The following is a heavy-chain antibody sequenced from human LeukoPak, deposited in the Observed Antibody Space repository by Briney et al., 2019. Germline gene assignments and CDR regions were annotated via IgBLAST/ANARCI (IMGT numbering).Heavy chain of an antibody. CDR2: IKRKTDGGTP. V-gene: IGHV3-15*05. D-gene: IGHD3-22*01. J-gene: IGHJ4*02. CDR3: TTDSTIAPTYSYSSDYWGYFEK. CDR1: GFTFTNAW. Sequence: GRYPRLSCAAFGFTFTNAWMGSVRPTAGKGLDWVGRIKRKTDGGTPDFAVPVKGRFTISRDDSRNTLYLDMSSLKTEVTAEYYCTTDSTIAPTYSYSSDYWGYFEKWGQGALVTVSS.